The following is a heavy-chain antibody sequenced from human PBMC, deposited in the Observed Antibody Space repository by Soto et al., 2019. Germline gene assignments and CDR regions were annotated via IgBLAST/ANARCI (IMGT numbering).Heavy chain of an antibody. Sequence: SETLSLTCAVYVGSFSGYYWSWIRQPPGKGLEWIGEINHSGSTNYNPSLKSRVTISVDTSKNQFSLKLSSVTAADTAVYYCARDNYYGSRLYYYYYYGMDVWGQGTTVTVSS. V-gene: IGHV4-34*01. J-gene: IGHJ6*02. CDR2: INHSGST. CDR1: VGSFSGYY. CDR3: ARDNYYGSRLYYYYYYGMDV. D-gene: IGHD3-10*01.